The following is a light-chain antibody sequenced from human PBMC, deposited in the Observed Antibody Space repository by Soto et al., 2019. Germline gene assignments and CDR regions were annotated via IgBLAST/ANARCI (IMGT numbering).Light chain of an antibody. CDR3: GTWDTSLSSGV. CDR1: TSNIRNNY. Sequence: QSVLTQPPSVSAAPGQKVTISCSGSTSNIRNNYVSWYQQLPGTAPKLLIYENDKRPSGIPDRFSGSKSGASATLGITGLQTGDEADYYCGTWDTSLSSGVFGGGIKLTVL. CDR2: END. J-gene: IGLJ3*02. V-gene: IGLV1-51*02.